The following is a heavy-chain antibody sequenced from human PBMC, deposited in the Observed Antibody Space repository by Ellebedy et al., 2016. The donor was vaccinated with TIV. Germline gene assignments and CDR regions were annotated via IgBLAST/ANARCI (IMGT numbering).Heavy chain of an antibody. CDR3: VRDLTNPVTGDY. CDR2: INPDNGVT. CDR1: GYSFTGYY. V-gene: IGHV1-2*02. D-gene: IGHD4-11*01. Sequence: AASVTVSCKTSGYSFTGYYIHWVRQAPGQGPEWVGWINPDNGVTVYEQKLQGRVTITGDTSISTVDMELSSLRSDDTAIYYCVRDLTNPVTGDYWGQGTLVFVSS. J-gene: IGHJ4*02.